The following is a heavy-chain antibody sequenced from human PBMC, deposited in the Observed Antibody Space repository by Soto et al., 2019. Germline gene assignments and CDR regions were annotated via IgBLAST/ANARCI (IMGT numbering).Heavy chain of an antibody. CDR2: ICYSGST. V-gene: IGHV4-30-4*01. D-gene: IGHD5-12*01. CDR3: SREESGLFDY. CDR1: GDSLSSADYC. J-gene: IGHJ4*02. Sequence: QVQLQESGPGLVKPSQTLSLTCTVSGDSLSSADYCWSWIRQAPGKGLEWIGYICYSGSTYHNPSLKSRTSMSVDTSKKQFSPKLTSVTAADTAVYYCSREESGLFDYWGQGRLVTVSS.